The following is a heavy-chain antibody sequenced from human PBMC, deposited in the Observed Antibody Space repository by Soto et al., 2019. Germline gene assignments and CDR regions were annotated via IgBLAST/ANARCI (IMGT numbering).Heavy chain of an antibody. CDR3: ARDRQEDIVVVPAASHKSADRYGMDV. CDR2: IWYDGSNK. D-gene: IGHD2-2*01. CDR1: GFTFSSYG. V-gene: IGHV3-33*01. J-gene: IGHJ6*02. Sequence: QVQLVESGGGVVQPGRSLRLSCAASGFTFSSYGMHWVRQAPGKGLEWVAVIWYDGSNKYYADSVKGRFTISRDNSKNTLYLQMNSLRAEDTAVYYCARDRQEDIVVVPAASHKSADRYGMDVWGQGTTVTVSS.